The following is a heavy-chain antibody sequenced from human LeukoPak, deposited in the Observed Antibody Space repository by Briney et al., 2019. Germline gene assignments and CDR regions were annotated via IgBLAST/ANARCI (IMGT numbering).Heavy chain of an antibody. CDR3: ARLAGSGDYVWGSYRKYYFDY. V-gene: IGHV4-39*01. J-gene: IGHJ4*02. D-gene: IGHD3-16*02. Sequence: SETLSLTCTVSGGSTSSSSYYWGWIRQPPGKGLERIVSIYYSGSTYYNPSLKSRITISVNTSKTQFSLILSSVTAADTAVYYCARLAGSGDYVWGSYRKYYFDYWGQGTLVTVSS. CDR2: IYYSGST. CDR1: GGSTSSSSYY.